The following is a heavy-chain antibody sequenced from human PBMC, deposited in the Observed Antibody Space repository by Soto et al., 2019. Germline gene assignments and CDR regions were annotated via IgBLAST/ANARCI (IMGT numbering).Heavy chain of an antibody. J-gene: IGHJ6*02. CDR1: GFTFSDYY. D-gene: IGHD3-22*01. CDR2: ISSSSSYT. Sequence: QVQLVESGGGLVKPGGSLRLSCAASGFTFSDYYMSWIRQAPGKGLEWVSYISSSSSYTNYADSVKGRFTISRDNAKNSLYLQMNSLRAEDTAVYYCATTWGGQYDSSGYYYYYAMDVWGQGTTVTVSS. V-gene: IGHV3-11*06. CDR3: ATTWGGQYDSSGYYYYYAMDV.